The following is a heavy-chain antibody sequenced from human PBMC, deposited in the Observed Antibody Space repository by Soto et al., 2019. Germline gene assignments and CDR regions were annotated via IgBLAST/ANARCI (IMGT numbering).Heavy chain of an antibody. J-gene: IGHJ4*02. Sequence: SETLSLTCTVSVGSISSGGYYWSWIRQHPGKGLEWIGYIYYSGSTYYNPSLKSRVTISVDTSKNQFSLKLSSVTAVDTAVYYCAGTTDTTLYYWGQGTLVTVSA. V-gene: IGHV4-31*03. CDR2: IYYSGST. D-gene: IGHD1-26*01. CDR1: VGSISSGGYY. CDR3: AGTTDTTLYY.